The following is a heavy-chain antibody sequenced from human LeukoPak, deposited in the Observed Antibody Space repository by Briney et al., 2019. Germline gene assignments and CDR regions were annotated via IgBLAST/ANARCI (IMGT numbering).Heavy chain of an antibody. CDR3: ARGQGEPGLDGSGYSSGWYAVFGY. CDR1: GGTFSSYA. V-gene: IGHV1-69*13. J-gene: IGHJ4*02. Sequence: SVKVSYKASGGTFSSYAISWVRQAPRQALEWMGGIIPIFGTANYEQKFQGRVTITADQSTSTAYMEMSSLRSEDTAVYYCARGQGEPGLDGSGYSSGWYAVFGYWGQGTLVTVSS. D-gene: IGHD6-19*01. CDR2: IIPIFGTA.